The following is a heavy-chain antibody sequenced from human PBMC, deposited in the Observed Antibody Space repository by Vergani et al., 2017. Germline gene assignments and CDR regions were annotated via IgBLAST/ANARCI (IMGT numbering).Heavy chain of an antibody. J-gene: IGHJ4*02. D-gene: IGHD4-23*01. V-gene: IGHV4-39*07. CDR3: ARKLYGGNPFDY. CDR1: GGSISSSSYY. CDR2: IYYSGST. Sequence: QLQLQESGPGLVKPSETLSLTCTVSGGSISSSSYYWGWNRQPPGKGLEWIGSIYYSGSTYYNPSLKSRVTISVDTSKNQFSLKLSSVTAADTAVYYCARKLYGGNPFDYWGQGTLVTVSS.